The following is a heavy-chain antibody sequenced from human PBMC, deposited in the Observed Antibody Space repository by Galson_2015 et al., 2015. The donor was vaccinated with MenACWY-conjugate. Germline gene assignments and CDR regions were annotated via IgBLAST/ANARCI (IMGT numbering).Heavy chain of an antibody. CDR1: GFTFSNYA. CDR3: AKGTSLYTTRGVDY. J-gene: IGHJ4*02. V-gene: IGHV3-23*01. CDR2: ISGSGGSP. D-gene: IGHD6-13*01. Sequence: SLRLSCAASGFTFSNYAMSWVRQAPGKGLEWVSGISGSGGSPFYANSVKGRFTISRDNSKNTLYLQMNSLAAEDTAVFYCAKGTSLYTTRGVDYWGQGTLVPVSS.